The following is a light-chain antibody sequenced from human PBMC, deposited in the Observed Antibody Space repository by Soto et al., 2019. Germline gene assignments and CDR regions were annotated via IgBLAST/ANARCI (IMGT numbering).Light chain of an antibody. J-gene: IGKJ1*01. V-gene: IGKV1-5*03. CDR1: QSISSW. CDR2: KAS. Sequence: DIQMTQSPSTLSASVGDRVTITCRASQSISSWLAWYQQKPGKAPKLLIYKASSLESGVPSRFSGSGFGTEFTLTTSSLLPDDFATYYCQQYNTYSPWTFGQGTKVEIK. CDR3: QQYNTYSPWT.